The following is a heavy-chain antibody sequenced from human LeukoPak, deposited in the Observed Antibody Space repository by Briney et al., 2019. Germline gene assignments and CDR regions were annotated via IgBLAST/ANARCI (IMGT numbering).Heavy chain of an antibody. D-gene: IGHD4-23*01. J-gene: IGHJ4*02. CDR3: PTTNVGNSPRDY. V-gene: IGHV1-69-2*01. CDR2: VDPKDGET. CDR1: GYTFNDNY. Sequence: ASVKVSCKASGYTFNDNYMHWVPQAPGKGLEWMGFVDPKDGETVYAENFQGRVTLTADTSTDTAYMELSSLRSEDTAIYYCPTTNVGNSPRDYWGQGSLVTVSS.